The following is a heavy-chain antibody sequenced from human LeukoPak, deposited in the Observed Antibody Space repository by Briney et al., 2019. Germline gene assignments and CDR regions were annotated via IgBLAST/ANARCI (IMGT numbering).Heavy chain of an antibody. CDR2: IYTSGST. J-gene: IGHJ5*02. Sequence: SETLSLTCTLSGGSISSYYWSWIRQPAGKGLEWIGRIYTSGSTNYNPSLNSRVTMSVDTSKNQFSLKLSSVTAADTAVYYCARDRYSSGSAFDPWGQGTLVTVSS. V-gene: IGHV4-4*07. CDR3: ARDRYSSGSAFDP. CDR1: GGSISSYY. D-gene: IGHD6-19*01.